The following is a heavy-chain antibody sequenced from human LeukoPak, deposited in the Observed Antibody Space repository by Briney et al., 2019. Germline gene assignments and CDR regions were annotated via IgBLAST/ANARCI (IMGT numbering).Heavy chain of an antibody. J-gene: IGHJ4*02. Sequence: PGWSLRLSCAASGFTFSSHNMNWVRQAPGKGLEWVSSISGRGNYIFYADSVKGRFTISRDSAKNSLSLQMNSLRAEDTAVYYCAKDQGFDYYDSSGYYLDYWGQGTLVTVSS. CDR2: ISGRGNYI. CDR1: GFTFSSHN. V-gene: IGHV3-21*01. D-gene: IGHD3-22*01. CDR3: AKDQGFDYYDSSGYYLDY.